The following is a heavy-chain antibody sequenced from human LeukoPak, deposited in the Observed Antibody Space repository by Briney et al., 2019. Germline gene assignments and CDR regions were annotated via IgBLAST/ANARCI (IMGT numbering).Heavy chain of an antibody. J-gene: IGHJ5*02. Sequence: ASVKVSCKASGYTFTSYYMHWVRQAPGQGLEWMGIINPSGGSTSYAQKFQGRVTITRDTSTSTVYMELSSLRSEDTAVYYCAREGRVLWFGELLSHWFDPWGQGTLVTVSS. CDR3: AREGRVLWFGELLSHWFDP. CDR1: GYTFTSYY. CDR2: INPSGGST. D-gene: IGHD3-10*01. V-gene: IGHV1-46*01.